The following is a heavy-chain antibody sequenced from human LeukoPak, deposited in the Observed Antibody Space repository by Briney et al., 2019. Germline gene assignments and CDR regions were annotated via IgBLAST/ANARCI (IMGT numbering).Heavy chain of an antibody. Sequence: SETLSLTCTVSGGSIISSDYHWGWVRQPPGKGLEWIGTISYSGNTDYNPSLRSRATISVDTSNSQFSLRLGSVTAADTAVYHCARHCCSGPAKRVFDIWGQGTMVTVSS. D-gene: IGHD2-15*01. V-gene: IGHV4-39*01. CDR3: ARHCCSGPAKRVFDI. CDR2: ISYSGNT. CDR1: GGSIISSDYH. J-gene: IGHJ3*02.